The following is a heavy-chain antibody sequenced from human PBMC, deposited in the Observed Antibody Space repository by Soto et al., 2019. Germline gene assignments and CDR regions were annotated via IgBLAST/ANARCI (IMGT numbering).Heavy chain of an antibody. CDR3: TKIYGSGTYLPVY. D-gene: IGHD3-10*01. CDR1: GFTFGDYG. Sequence: PGGSLRLSCTASGFTFGDYGVSWFRQAPGKGLEWVGFIRSKAYGGAEDYAASVTGRFTISRDDSRSIAYLQMNSLKTEDTAVYYCTKIYGSGTYLPVYWGQGTLVTVSS. V-gene: IGHV3-49*03. J-gene: IGHJ4*02. CDR2: IRSKAYGGAE.